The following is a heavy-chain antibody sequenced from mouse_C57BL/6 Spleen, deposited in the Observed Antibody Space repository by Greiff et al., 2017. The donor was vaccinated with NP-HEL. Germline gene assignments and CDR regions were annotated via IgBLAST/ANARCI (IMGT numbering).Heavy chain of an antibody. V-gene: IGHV1-82*01. CDR1: GYAFSSSW. D-gene: IGHD1-1*01. CDR3: AKSSYDWYLGV. CDR2: IYPGDGDT. Sequence: QVQLKQSGPELVKPGASVKISCKASGYAFSSSWMNWVKQRPGKGLEWIGRIYPGDGDTNYNGKFKGKATLTSEKSSSTAYMQLSSLTSEDSAVYFCAKSSYDWYLGVWDTGTTVTVSS. J-gene: IGHJ1*03.